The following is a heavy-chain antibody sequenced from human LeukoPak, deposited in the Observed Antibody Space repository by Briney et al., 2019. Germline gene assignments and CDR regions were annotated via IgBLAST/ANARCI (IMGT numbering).Heavy chain of an antibody. V-gene: IGHV1-2*02. CDR1: GYTFTGYY. J-gene: IGHJ6*03. CDR3: ARVYGSGSYHYYYYMDV. CDR2: INPNSGGT. D-gene: IGHD3-10*01. Sequence: ASVKVSCKASGYTFTGYYMHWVRQAPGQGLEWMGWINPNSGGTNYAQKFQGRVTMTRDTSISTAYMELGRLRSDDTAVYYCARVYGSGSYHYYYYMDVWGKGTTVTISS.